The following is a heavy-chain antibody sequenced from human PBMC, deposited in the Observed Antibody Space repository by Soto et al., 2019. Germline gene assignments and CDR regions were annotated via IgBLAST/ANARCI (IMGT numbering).Heavy chain of an antibody. V-gene: IGHV4-30-4*01. CDR2: IHYSGSV. D-gene: IGHD2-21*02. Sequence: SETQPLTCTVAGGSISYVHYHWTRIRQHTGKGLEWIGYIHYSGSVFYNPSLQSRLSMSVDTSKNLFSLKLSSVTAADTAVYFCAREDDGGDRDYYGLDVWGQGTTVTVSS. CDR3: AREDDGGDRDYYGLDV. CDR1: GGSISYVHYH. J-gene: IGHJ6*02.